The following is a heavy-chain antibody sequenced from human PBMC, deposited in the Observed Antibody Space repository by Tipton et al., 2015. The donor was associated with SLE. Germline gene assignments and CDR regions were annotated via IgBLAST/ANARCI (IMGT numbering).Heavy chain of an antibody. Sequence: TLSLTCAVYRGSFSGYYWNWIRQPPGKGLEWIGEINHSGSTNYNPSLKSRVTISVDTSKNQFSLNLSSVTAADTAVYYCARGWTKGSGSFAEYFQNWGQGTLVTVSS. CDR2: INHSGST. V-gene: IGHV4-34*01. D-gene: IGHD1-26*01. J-gene: IGHJ1*01. CDR3: ARGWTKGSGSFAEYFQN. CDR1: RGSFSGYY.